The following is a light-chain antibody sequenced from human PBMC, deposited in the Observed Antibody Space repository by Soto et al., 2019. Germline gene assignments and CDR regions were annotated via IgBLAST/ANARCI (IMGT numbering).Light chain of an antibody. CDR1: QSVSSY. CDR3: QQRSNWPPSIT. V-gene: IGKV3-11*01. J-gene: IGKJ5*01. Sequence: EIVLTQSPATLSLSPGERATLSCRASQSVSSYLAWYQQKPGQAPRLLIYDASNRATAIPARFSCSGSGPDFPLTISSLEPEDFAVYYCQQRSNWPPSITFGQGTRLEIK. CDR2: DAS.